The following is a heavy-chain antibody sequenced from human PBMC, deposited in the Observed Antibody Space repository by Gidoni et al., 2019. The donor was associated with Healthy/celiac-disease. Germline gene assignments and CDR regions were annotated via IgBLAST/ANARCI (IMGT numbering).Heavy chain of an antibody. D-gene: IGHD6-13*01. Sequence: QVQLVQSGAEVKKTGASVKVSCKVSGYTLTELSMHWVRQAPGKGLEWMGCFDPEDGETIYAQKFQGRVTMTEDTSTDTAYMELSSLRSEDTAVYYCATDFSSSQWGWERWFDPWGQGTLVTVSS. CDR3: ATDFSSSQWGWERWFDP. CDR2: FDPEDGET. CDR1: GYTLTELS. J-gene: IGHJ5*02. V-gene: IGHV1-24*01.